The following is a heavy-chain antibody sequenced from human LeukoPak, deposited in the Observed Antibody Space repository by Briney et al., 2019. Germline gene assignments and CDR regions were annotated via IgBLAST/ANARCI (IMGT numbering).Heavy chain of an antibody. V-gene: IGHV3-30*18. CDR2: ISYDGSNK. CDR3: GKDWAPAAKYYYYGMDV. D-gene: IGHD2-2*01. CDR1: GFTFSSYG. Sequence: GRSLRLSCAASGFTFSSYGMHWVRQAPGKGLEWVAVISYDGSNKDYADSVKGRFTISRDNSKNTLYLQMNSLRAENTAVYYCGKDWAPAAKYYYYGMDVWGQGTTVTVSS. J-gene: IGHJ6*02.